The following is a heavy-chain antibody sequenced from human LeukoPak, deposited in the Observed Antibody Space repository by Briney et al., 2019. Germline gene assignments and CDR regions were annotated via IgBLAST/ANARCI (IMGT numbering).Heavy chain of an antibody. V-gene: IGHV3-21*01. CDR2: ISSSSSYI. CDR3: ARDMGCDY. Sequence: GGSLRLSCAASDYWMNWVRQAPGKGLEWVSSISSSSSYIYYADSVKGRFTISRDNAKNSLYLQMNSLRAEDTAVYYCARDMGCDYWGQGTLVTVSS. CDR1: DYW. J-gene: IGHJ4*02.